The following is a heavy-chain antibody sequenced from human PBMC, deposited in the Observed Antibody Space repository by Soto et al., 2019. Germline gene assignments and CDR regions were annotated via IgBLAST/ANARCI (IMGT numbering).Heavy chain of an antibody. CDR1: GFTFSSYA. D-gene: IGHD6-13*01. Sequence: QVQLVESGGGVVQPGRSLRLSCAASGFTFSSYAMHWVRQAPGKGLEWVAVISYDGSNKYYADSVKGRFTISRDNSKNTLYLQMNSLRAEDTAVYYCASLGEDYSSSWYQDYWGQGTLVTVSS. V-gene: IGHV3-30-3*01. CDR2: ISYDGSNK. J-gene: IGHJ4*02. CDR3: ASLGEDYSSSWYQDY.